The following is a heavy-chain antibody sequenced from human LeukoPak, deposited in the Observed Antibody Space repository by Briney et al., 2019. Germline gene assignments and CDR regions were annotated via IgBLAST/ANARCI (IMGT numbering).Heavy chain of an antibody. Sequence: PSGTLSLTCAVSGGSISSDSWWSWVRQPPGKGLEWIGEIYDSGSTNYNPSLRNRVTISLDRSKNQFSLKLSSVTAADTAVYYCARHRYNWNYDDFDYWGQGTLVTVSS. V-gene: IGHV4-4*02. CDR1: GGSISSDSW. J-gene: IGHJ4*02. CDR3: ARHRYNWNYDDFDY. CDR2: IYDSGST. D-gene: IGHD1-7*01.